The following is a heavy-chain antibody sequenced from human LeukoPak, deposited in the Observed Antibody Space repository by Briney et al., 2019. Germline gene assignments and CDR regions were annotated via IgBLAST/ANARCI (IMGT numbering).Heavy chain of an antibody. CDR3: ARDRGRHRDGYNYPFDY. CDR1: GFTFSSYW. D-gene: IGHD5-24*01. CDR2: INSDGSST. Sequence: GGSLRLSCAASGFTFSSYWMHWVRQAPGKGLVWVSRINSDGSSTSYADSVKGRFTISRDNAKNTLYLQMNSLRAEDTAVYYCARDRGRHRDGYNYPFDYWGQGTLVTVSS. V-gene: IGHV3-74*01. J-gene: IGHJ4*02.